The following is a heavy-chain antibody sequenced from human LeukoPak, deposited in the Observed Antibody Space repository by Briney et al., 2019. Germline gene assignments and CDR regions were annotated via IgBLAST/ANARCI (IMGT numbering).Heavy chain of an antibody. CDR2: ISSSGSTI. D-gene: IGHD6-19*01. Sequence: PGGSLRLSCAASGFSFNSYEMNWVRQAPGKGLEWISYISSSGSTIYYADSVKGRFTISRDNAKNSLYLQMNSLRAEDTAVYYCAREGGSGWSDYWGQGTLVTVSS. V-gene: IGHV3-48*03. CDR3: AREGGSGWSDY. J-gene: IGHJ4*02. CDR1: GFSFNSYE.